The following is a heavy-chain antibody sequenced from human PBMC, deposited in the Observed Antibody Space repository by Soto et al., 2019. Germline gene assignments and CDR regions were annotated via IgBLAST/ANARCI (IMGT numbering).Heavy chain of an antibody. D-gene: IGHD3-22*01. CDR3: ARIKSINYYDSSGYLTHDAFDI. Sequence: QVQLVQSGAEVKKPGASVKVSCKASGYTFTSYGISWVRQAPGQGLEWMGWISAYNGNTNYAQKLQGRVTMTTDTSTSTAYMELRSLRSDDTAVYYCARIKSINYYDSSGYLTHDAFDIWGQGTMVTVSS. CDR2: ISAYNGNT. V-gene: IGHV1-18*01. J-gene: IGHJ3*02. CDR1: GYTFTSYG.